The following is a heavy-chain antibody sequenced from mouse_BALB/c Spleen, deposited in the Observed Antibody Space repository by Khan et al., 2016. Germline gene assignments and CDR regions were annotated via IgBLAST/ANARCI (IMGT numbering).Heavy chain of an antibody. V-gene: IGHV1-77*01. CDR2: IFPGSGST. D-gene: IGHD1-2*01. J-gene: IGHJ4*01. Sequence: QVQLQQSGTELPRPGASVKLSCKASGYTFTDYYVNWVKQRPGQGLEWIGEIFPGSGSTYYNEKFKGKATLTADTSSSTAYMQLSSLTSEDSAVYFCERSYYGYFAMDYWGHGTSGTVSS. CDR3: ERSYYGYFAMDY. CDR1: GYTFTDYY.